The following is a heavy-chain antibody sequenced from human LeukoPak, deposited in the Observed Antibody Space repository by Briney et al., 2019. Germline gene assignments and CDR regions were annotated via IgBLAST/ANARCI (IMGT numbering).Heavy chain of an antibody. CDR3: AKRRYCSGDRCHLTQNVVEYDFDY. CDR2: MNPTSANT. D-gene: IGHD2-15*01. Sequence: ASVKVSCKASGYTFTSYDINWVRQATGQGLEWMGWMNPTSANTGYAQRFQGRVTMTRNASISTAYMELSSLTSEDTAVYYCAKRRYCSGDRCHLTQNVVEYDFDYWGQGTLVTVSS. CDR1: GYTFTSYD. V-gene: IGHV1-8*01. J-gene: IGHJ4*02.